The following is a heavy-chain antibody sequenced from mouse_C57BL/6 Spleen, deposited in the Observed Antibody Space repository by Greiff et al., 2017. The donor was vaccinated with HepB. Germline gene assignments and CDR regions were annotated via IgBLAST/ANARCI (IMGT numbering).Heavy chain of an antibody. D-gene: IGHD1-1*01. Sequence: QVQLQQSDAELVKPGASVKISCKVSGYTFTDHTIHWMKQRPEQGLEWIGYIYPRDGSTKYNEKFKGKATLTADKSSSTAYMQLNSLTSEDSSVYFCAREPKTLLFLRPVDYWGQGTTLTVSS. CDR3: AREPKTLLFLRPVDY. J-gene: IGHJ2*01. CDR1: GYTFTDHT. V-gene: IGHV1-78*01. CDR2: IYPRDGST.